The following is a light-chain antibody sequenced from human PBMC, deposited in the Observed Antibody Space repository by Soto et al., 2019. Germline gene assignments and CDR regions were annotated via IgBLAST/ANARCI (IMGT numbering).Light chain of an antibody. J-gene: IGLJ2*01. CDR1: SSDVGSYNL. CDR3: CSYAGSSTHVV. Sequence: QSALTQPASVSGSPGQSITISCTGTSSDVGSYNLVSWYQQHPGKAPKLMIYEGSKRPSGVSNRFSGSKSGNTASLTISGLQAEDEADYYCCSYAGSSTHVVFCGGTKLTLL. CDR2: EGS. V-gene: IGLV2-23*01.